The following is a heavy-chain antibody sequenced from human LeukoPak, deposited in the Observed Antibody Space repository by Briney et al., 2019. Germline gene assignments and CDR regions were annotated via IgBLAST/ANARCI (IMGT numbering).Heavy chain of an antibody. Sequence: PGGSLRLSCSASGFTFSSYAMHWVRQAPVKGLEYVSGVTNNGGSTNYADSVKGRFTISRDNSKNTVYLQMSSLRAEDRAVYYCVKGWDYDILKGFDPWGQGTLVTVSS. CDR2: VTNNGGST. CDR1: GFTFSSYA. J-gene: IGHJ5*02. CDR3: VKGWDYDILKGFDP. V-gene: IGHV3-64D*09. D-gene: IGHD3-9*01.